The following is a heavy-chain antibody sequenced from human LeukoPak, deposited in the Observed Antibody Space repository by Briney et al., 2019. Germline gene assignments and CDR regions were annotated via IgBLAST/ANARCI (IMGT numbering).Heavy chain of an antibody. J-gene: IGHJ3*02. D-gene: IGHD4-17*01. V-gene: IGHV1-2*02. CDR2: INPNSGGT. CDR1: GYTFTGYY. CDR3: ARDSDMTTVTGAFDI. Sequence: GASVKVSCKASGYTFTGYYMHWVRQAPGQGLEWMGWINPNSGGTNYAQKFQGRVTMTRDTSISTAYMELSRLRSDDTAVYYCARDSDMTTVTGAFDIWGQGTMVTVSS.